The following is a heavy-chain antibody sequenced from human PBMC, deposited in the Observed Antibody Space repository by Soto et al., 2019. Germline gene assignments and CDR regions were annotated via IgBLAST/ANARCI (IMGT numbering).Heavy chain of an antibody. CDR2: ISYDGINK. Sequence: PGGSLRLSCAASGFTFSIYAMNWVRHAPGKGLEWVALISYDGINKYYADSVKGRFTISRDGSKNTLFLQMNSLGAADTAVYYCGRCTSTSCHLGSDYWGQGTLVTVSS. D-gene: IGHD2-2*01. J-gene: IGHJ4*02. V-gene: IGHV3-30-3*01. CDR1: GFTFSIYA. CDR3: GRCTSTSCHLGSDY.